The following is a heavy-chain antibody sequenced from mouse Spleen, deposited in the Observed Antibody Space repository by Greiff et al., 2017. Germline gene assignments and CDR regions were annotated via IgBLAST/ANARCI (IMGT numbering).Heavy chain of an antibody. J-gene: IGHJ4*01. CDR2: IDPEDGET. Sequence: VQLKQSGAELVKPGASVKLSCTASGFNIKDYYMHWVKQRTEQGLEWIGRIDPEDGETKYAPKFQGQATITADTSSNTAYLQLSSLTSEDTAVYYCARLDYYGSSSPYYYAMDYWGQGTSVTVSS. V-gene: IGHV14-2*01. CDR3: ARLDYYGSSSPYYYAMDY. D-gene: IGHD1-1*01. CDR1: GFNIKDYY.